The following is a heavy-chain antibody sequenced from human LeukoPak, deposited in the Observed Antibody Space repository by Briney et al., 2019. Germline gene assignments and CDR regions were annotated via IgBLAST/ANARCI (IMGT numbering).Heavy chain of an antibody. CDR1: GFTFSSYA. Sequence: GGSLRLSCAASGFTFSSYAMSWVRQAPGKGLEWVSAISGSGGSTYYANSVKGRFTISRDNSKNTLYLQMNSLRAEDTAVYYCAKLQLGYCSGGSCCPDYYYYGMDVWGQGTTVTVSS. D-gene: IGHD2-15*01. J-gene: IGHJ6*02. CDR3: AKLQLGYCSGGSCCPDYYYYGMDV. V-gene: IGHV3-23*01. CDR2: ISGSGGST.